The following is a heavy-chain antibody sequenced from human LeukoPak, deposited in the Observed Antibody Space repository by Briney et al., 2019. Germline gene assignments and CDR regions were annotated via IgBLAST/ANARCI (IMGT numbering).Heavy chain of an antibody. Sequence: GASVKVSCKASGYTFTSYYVHWVRQAPGQGLEWMGIINPSGGSTSYAQKFQGRVTMTRDTSTSTVYMELSSLRSEDTAVYYCARVADYDPGFRWFDPWGQGTLVTVSS. V-gene: IGHV1-46*01. D-gene: IGHD4-17*01. CDR2: INPSGGST. CDR3: ARVADYDPGFRWFDP. J-gene: IGHJ5*02. CDR1: GYTFTSYY.